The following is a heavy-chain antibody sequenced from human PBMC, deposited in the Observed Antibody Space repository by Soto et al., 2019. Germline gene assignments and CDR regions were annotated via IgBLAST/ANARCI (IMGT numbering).Heavy chain of an antibody. J-gene: IGHJ6*02. Sequence: QVQLLQSGAEVKKPGSSVKVSCKVSGGAFTNYALNWVRHGPGQGLEWLGGIIPLRNTSNYSLKFLGRVTVTAYISSTTVYMELNSLTSDDTATYYCASWSNWNPLYYDGLDVWGQGTTVTVSS. V-gene: IGHV1-69*06. D-gene: IGHD1-20*01. CDR3: ASWSNWNPLYYDGLDV. CDR1: GGAFTNYA. CDR2: IIPLRNTS.